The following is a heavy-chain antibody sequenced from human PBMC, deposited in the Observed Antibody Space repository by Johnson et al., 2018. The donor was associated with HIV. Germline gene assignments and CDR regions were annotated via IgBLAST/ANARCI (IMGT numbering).Heavy chain of an antibody. D-gene: IGHD6-19*01. V-gene: IGHV3-30-3*01. J-gene: IGHJ3*02. Sequence: QVQLVESGGGVVQPGRSLRLSCSASGFTFSSYAMHWVRQAPGKGLEWVAVISYDGSNKYYADSVKGRFTISRAHSKTTLYLQMNSLRAEDTAVYYCAREGGRIAVAGPYRETDAFDIWGQWTMVTVSS. CDR1: GFTFSSYA. CDR2: ISYDGSNK. CDR3: AREGGRIAVAGPYRETDAFDI.